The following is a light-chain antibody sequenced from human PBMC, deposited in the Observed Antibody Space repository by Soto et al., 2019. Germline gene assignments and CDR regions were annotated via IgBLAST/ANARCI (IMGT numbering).Light chain of an antibody. CDR1: QSVNIY. CDR2: NAF. J-gene: IGKJ5*01. CDR3: QQYGRLPPYT. Sequence: EIVLTQSPATLSLSPGERATLSCRASQSVNIYLAWYQQKPGQAPRLLINNAFNRATGIPARFSGSGSGTDFTLTITSLEPEDFAVYYCQQYGRLPPYTFGQGTRLAIK. V-gene: IGKV3-11*01.